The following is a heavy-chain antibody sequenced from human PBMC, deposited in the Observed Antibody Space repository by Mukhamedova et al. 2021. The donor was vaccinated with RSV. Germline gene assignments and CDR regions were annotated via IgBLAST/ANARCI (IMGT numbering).Heavy chain of an antibody. J-gene: IGHJ4*02. V-gene: IGHV3-23*01. D-gene: IGHD2-2*01. CDR3: AKDLVSSTGRGYDY. Sequence: YGMSWVRQAPGKGLEWVSGLRAADGNTYYADSVRGRFSISRDTSKSTLYLQMNSLGAEDTARYYCAKDLVSSTGRGYDYWCQGTL. CDR1: YG. CDR2: LRAADGNT.